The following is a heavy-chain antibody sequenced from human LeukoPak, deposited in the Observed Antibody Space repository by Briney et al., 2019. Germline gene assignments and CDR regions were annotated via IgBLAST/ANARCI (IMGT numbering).Heavy chain of an antibody. V-gene: IGHV1-69*13. Sequence: GASVKVSCKASGGTFSSYAISWVRQAPGQGLEWMGGIIPIFGTANYAQKFQGRVTITADESTSTAYMELSSLRSEDTAVYNCARVPLVVTAMETYYFDYWGQGTLVTVSS. CDR2: IIPIFGTA. CDR3: ARVPLVVTAMETYYFDY. J-gene: IGHJ4*02. D-gene: IGHD2-21*02. CDR1: GGTFSSYA.